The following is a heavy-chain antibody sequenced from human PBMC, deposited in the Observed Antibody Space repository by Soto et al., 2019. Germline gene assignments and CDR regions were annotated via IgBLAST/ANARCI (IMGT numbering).Heavy chain of an antibody. D-gene: IGHD2-15*01. CDR2: IYYKGST. CDR3: ERSKGGSGGFFHDAYEF. CDR1: GASVDSAGYY. Sequence: PSETLSLTCNVSGASVDSAGYYWSWIRQHPGKGLEWIGYIYYKGSTSYIPSLKSRLVISVDTSQNQFSLRLSSVTVADSDMYYCERSKGGSGGFFHDAYEFWGQGTKVTVSS. V-gene: IGHV4-31*03. J-gene: IGHJ3*01.